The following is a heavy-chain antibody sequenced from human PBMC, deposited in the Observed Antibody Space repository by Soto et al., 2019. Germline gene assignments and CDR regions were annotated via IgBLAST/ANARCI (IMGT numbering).Heavy chain of an antibody. Sequence: QVQLQESGPGLVKPSGTLSLTCAVSGGSISSSYWWSWVRQPPGKGLEWIGEIYHSGSTNYNTSLXXRXXVSVDKSKNPFSLKATSVAAADTAVYYCARVSGSYYYGMDVWGQGTTVTVSS. CDR2: IYHSGST. CDR1: GGSISSSYW. V-gene: IGHV4-4*02. CDR3: ARVSGSYYYGMDV. J-gene: IGHJ6*02.